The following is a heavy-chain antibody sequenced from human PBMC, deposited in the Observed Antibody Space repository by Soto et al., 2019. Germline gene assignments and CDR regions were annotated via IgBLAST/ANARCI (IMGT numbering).Heavy chain of an antibody. V-gene: IGHV3-23*01. Sequence: GGSLRLSCAASGFTFSSYAMSWVRQAPGKGLEWVSAISGSGGSTYYADSVKGRFTISRDNSKNTLYLQMNSLRAEDTAVYYCAKDNTAMDYYYYYYGMDVWGQGTTVTV. D-gene: IGHD5-18*01. J-gene: IGHJ6*02. CDR1: GFTFSSYA. CDR3: AKDNTAMDYYYYYYGMDV. CDR2: ISGSGGST.